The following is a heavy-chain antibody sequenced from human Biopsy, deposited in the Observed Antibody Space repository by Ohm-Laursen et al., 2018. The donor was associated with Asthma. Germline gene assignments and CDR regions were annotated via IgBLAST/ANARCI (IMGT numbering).Heavy chain of an antibody. V-gene: IGHV1-2*06. D-gene: IGHD6-13*01. CDR2: INPNSGGT. CDR1: GYTFIGCH. Sequence: SVKVSCKASGYTFIGCHIHWMRQAPGQGLEWMGRINPNSGGTNYAQKVQGRVTMTRDTSISTACMEVSRLRSDDTAVYYCARGQKSAGDRWFDPWGQGTLVTVSS. J-gene: IGHJ5*02. CDR3: ARGQKSAGDRWFDP.